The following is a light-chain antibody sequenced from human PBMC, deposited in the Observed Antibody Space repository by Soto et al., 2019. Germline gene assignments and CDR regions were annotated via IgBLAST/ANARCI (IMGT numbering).Light chain of an antibody. CDR1: SSDVGAYNY. J-gene: IGLJ1*01. Sequence: QPVLTQPASVSGSPGQSITIFCTGTSSDVGAYNYVSWYQQHPGTAPKLIIYDVTNRPSGVSNRFSGSKSGNTASLTISGLQAEDEADYYCSSYTTSTTLIVFGTGTKLTVL. V-gene: IGLV2-14*01. CDR3: SSYTTSTTLIV. CDR2: DVT.